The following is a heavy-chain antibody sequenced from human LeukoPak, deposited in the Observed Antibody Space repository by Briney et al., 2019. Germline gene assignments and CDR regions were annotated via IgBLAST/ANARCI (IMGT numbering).Heavy chain of an antibody. V-gene: IGHV4-59*08. J-gene: IGHJ4*02. CDR2: IYYSGST. Sequence: SETLSLTCTVSGGSISSYYWSWIRQPPGKGLEWIGYIYYSGSTNYNPSLKSRVTISVNTSKNQFSLKLSSVTAADTAVYYCARLNSSGYYYRIDYWGQGTLVTVSS. D-gene: IGHD3-22*01. CDR3: ARLNSSGYYYRIDY. CDR1: GGSISSYY.